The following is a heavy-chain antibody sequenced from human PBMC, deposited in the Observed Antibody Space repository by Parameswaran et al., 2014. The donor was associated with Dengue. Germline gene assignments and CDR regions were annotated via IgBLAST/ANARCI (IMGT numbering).Heavy chain of an antibody. J-gene: IGHJ4*02. Sequence: VRQAPGKGLEWIGSIYYSGSTYYNPSLKSRVTISVDTSKNQFSLKLSSVTAADTAVYYCARHVAYGKFDYWGQGTLVTVSS. CDR3: ARHVAYGKFDY. CDR2: IYYSGST. D-gene: IGHD4-17*01. V-gene: IGHV4-39*01.